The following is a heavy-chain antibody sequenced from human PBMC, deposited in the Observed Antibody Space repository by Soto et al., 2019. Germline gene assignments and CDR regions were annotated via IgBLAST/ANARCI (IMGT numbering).Heavy chain of an antibody. D-gene: IGHD3-22*01. V-gene: IGHV3-66*01. CDR2: IYSGGST. CDR1: GFTVSSNY. CDR3: ARTRYCYDSSGYYPDAFDI. Sequence: GESLKISCAASGFTVSSNYMSWVRQAPGKGLEWVSVIYSGGSTYYADSVKGRFTISRHNSKNTLYLQMNSLSAEDTAVYYCARTRYCYDSSGYYPDAFDIWAKGQWSPSPQ. J-gene: IGHJ3*02.